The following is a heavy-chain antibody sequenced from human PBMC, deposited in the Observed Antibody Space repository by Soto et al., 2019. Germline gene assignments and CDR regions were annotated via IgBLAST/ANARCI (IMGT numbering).Heavy chain of an antibody. J-gene: IGHJ6*02. Sequence: EVQLVESGGTLVQPGGSLKLSCAASGFDASVNYMTWVRQAPGKGLEWIAAINNGGSIFYTDSVKSRFTISRDDSKNTLFLQINSLRVEDTAMYYCVRENYYYVMEVWGQGTAVTVSS. CDR3: VRENYYYVMEV. CDR1: GFDASVNY. CDR2: INNGGSI. V-gene: IGHV3-66*01.